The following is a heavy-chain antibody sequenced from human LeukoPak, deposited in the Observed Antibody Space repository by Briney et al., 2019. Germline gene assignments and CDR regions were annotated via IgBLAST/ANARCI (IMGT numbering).Heavy chain of an antibody. V-gene: IGHV4-39*01. CDR1: GGSISSSSHY. J-gene: IGHJ4*02. D-gene: IGHD3-9*01. CDR3: ARSKDILTGYCFDY. Sequence: SETLSLTCTVSGGSISSSSHYWGWIRQPPGKGLEWIGNIYYSGTTYYNPSLKSRVTISVDTSTNQFSLELSSVTAADTAMYYCARSKDILTGYCFDYWGQGTLVTVSS. CDR2: IYYSGTT.